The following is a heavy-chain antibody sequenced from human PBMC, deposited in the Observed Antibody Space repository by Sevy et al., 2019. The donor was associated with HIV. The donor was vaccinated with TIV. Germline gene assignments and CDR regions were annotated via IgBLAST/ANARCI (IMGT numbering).Heavy chain of an antibody. CDR2: TSYDGSSN. V-gene: IGHV3-30-3*01. J-gene: IGHJ4*02. CDR3: ATDDRDNSGYHFTY. D-gene: IGHD3-22*01. CDR1: GFTFSNFA. Sequence: GGSLRLSCAASGFTFSNFAMHWVRQAPGKELEWVAITSYDGSSNYCADSVKGRFTISRDNSKHTLYLQMTSLTVEDTAVYYCATDDRDNSGYHFTYWGQGTLVTVSS.